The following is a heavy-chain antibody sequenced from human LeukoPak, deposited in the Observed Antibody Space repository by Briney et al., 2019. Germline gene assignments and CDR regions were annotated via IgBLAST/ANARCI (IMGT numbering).Heavy chain of an antibody. CDR2: IIPIFGTA. CDR1: GGTFSSYA. CDR3: ARGLATLYYYYYMDV. J-gene: IGHJ6*03. Sequence: SVKVSCKASGGTFSSYAISWVRQAPGQGLEWMGGIIPIFGTANYAQKFQGRVTITADKSTSTAYMELSSLRSEDTAVYYCARGLATLYYYYYMDVWGKGTTVTVSS. D-gene: IGHD2/OR15-2a*01. V-gene: IGHV1-69*06.